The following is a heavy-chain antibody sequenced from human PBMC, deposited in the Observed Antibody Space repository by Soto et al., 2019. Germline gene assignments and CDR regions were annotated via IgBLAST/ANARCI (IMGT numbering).Heavy chain of an antibody. CDR1: GFTFSSYA. J-gene: IGHJ4*02. V-gene: IGHV3-23*01. Sequence: GGSLRLSCTASGFTFSSYAMSWVRQAPGKGLEWVSAISGSGGSTYYADSVKGRFTISRDNSKNTLYLQMNSLRAEDTAVYYCAKEWVRYYYDSSGPNFDYWGQGTLVTVSS. D-gene: IGHD3-22*01. CDR3: AKEWVRYYYDSSGPNFDY. CDR2: ISGSGGST.